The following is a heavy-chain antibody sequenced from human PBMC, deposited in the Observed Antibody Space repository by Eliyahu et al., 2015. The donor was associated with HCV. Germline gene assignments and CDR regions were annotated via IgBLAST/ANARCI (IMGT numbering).Heavy chain of an antibody. J-gene: IGHJ6*02. CDR2: ISGSGGST. CDR1: GFTFSSYA. V-gene: IGHV3-23*01. Sequence: EVQLLEPGGGLVQPGGSLRLSCAASGFTFSSYAXXWVRQAPGKGLEGVSAISGSGGSTYYADSVKGRFTISRDNSKNTLYLQMNSLRAEDTAVYYCAKENSSGWYTGYYYYYGMDVWGQGTTVTVSS. D-gene: IGHD6-19*01. CDR3: AKENSSGWYTGYYYYYGMDV.